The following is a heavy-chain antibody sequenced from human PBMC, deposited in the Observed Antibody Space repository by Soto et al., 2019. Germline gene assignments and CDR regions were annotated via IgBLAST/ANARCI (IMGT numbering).Heavy chain of an antibody. V-gene: IGHV1-69*08. Sequence: QVQLVQSGAEVKKPGSSVKVSCKASGGTFSSYTISWVRQAPGQGLEWMGRIIPILGIANYAQKFQGRVTMTADKTTSTAYMELSSLRSEDTAVYYCARERTTVTTYYYGMDVWGQGTTVTVSS. CDR3: ARERTTVTTYYYGMDV. CDR2: IIPILGIA. CDR1: GGTFSSYT. D-gene: IGHD4-17*01. J-gene: IGHJ6*02.